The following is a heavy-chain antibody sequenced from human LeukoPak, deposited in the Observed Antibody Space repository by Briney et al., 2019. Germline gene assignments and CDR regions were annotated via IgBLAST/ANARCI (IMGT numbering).Heavy chain of an antibody. CDR2: LGRSGENR. D-gene: IGHD2-2*01. J-gene: IGHJ6*02. Sequence: PGGSLRLCCAASGFTFTDYSMSWVRQAPGKGLEWVSGLGRSGENRYYATSVRGRFSISRDNSKDTVYLQMNSLRAEDTAIYYCVKDRPCETCMPMDAWGQGTTVTVSS. CDR1: GFTFTDYS. V-gene: IGHV3-23*01. CDR3: VKDRPCETCMPMDA.